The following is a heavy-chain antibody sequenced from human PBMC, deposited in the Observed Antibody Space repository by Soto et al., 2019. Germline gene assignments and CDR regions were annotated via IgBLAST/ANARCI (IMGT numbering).Heavy chain of an antibody. D-gene: IGHD3-22*01. V-gene: IGHV4-59*01. CDR2: IYYSGST. CDR1: GGSISSYS. J-gene: IGHJ2*01. CDR3: ARDTMKSFDL. Sequence: QVQLQESGPGLVKPSETLSLTCTISGGSISSYSWSWIRQPPGKGLEWIGYIYYSGSTNYSPSLKSRVTLSADTSKNQFSRKLSSVTAADTAVYYCARDTMKSFDLWGRGTLVTVSS.